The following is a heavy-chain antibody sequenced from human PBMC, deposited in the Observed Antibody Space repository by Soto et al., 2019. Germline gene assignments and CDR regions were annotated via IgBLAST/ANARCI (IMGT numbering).Heavy chain of an antibody. V-gene: IGHV3-33*01. CDR3: ARALFPDVDIYAMDV. D-gene: IGHD5-12*01. Sequence: PGGSLRLSCAASGFTFRDHAMHWARQAPGKGREWLAIIWNDGSNKFYAGSVQGRFTISRDNSKNTVYLQMNTLSAEDTAVYYCARALFPDVDIYAMDVWGQGTTVTVS. J-gene: IGHJ6*02. CDR1: GFTFRDHA. CDR2: IWNDGSNK.